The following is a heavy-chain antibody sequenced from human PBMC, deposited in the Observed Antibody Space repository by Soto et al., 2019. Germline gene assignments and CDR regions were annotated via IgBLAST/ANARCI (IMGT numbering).Heavy chain of an antibody. D-gene: IGHD3-22*01. V-gene: IGHV3-23*01. CDR2: ISGSGGST. CDR3: ARDLNYYDSSGYTDY. CDR1: GFTFSSYA. J-gene: IGHJ4*02. Sequence: EVQLLESGGGLVQPGGSLRLSCAASGFTFSSYAMSWVRQAPGKGLEWVSAISGSGGSTYYADSVKGRFTISRDNSKNTLYLQMNSLRAEDTAVYYCARDLNYYDSSGYTDYWGQGTLVTVSS.